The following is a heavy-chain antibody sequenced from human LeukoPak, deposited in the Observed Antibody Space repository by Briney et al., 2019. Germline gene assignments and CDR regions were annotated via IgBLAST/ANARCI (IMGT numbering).Heavy chain of an antibody. J-gene: IGHJ4*02. V-gene: IGHV1-18*01. CDR2: ISAYNGNT. Sequence: ASVKVSCKASGYTFTSYGISWVRQAPGQGLEWMGWISAYNGNTNYAQKPQGRVTMTTDTSTSTAYMELRSLRSDDTAVYYCARAGRYFDWLSLDYWGQGTLVTVSS. CDR3: ARAGRYFDWLSLDY. D-gene: IGHD3-9*01. CDR1: GYTFTSYG.